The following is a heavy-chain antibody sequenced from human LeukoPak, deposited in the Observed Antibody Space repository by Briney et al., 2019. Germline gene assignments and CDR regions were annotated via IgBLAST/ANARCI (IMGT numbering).Heavy chain of an antibody. D-gene: IGHD3-22*01. V-gene: IGHV1-2*02. Sequence: ASVKVSCKPSGYTFTGYYIHWVRQAPGQGLQWMGWINPNSGGTNYAQKFQGRVTMTRDTSISTAYMELSRLRSDDTAVYYCARGGDYYDSSGYYDDAFDIWGQGTMVTVSS. CDR2: INPNSGGT. CDR1: GYTFTGYY. J-gene: IGHJ3*02. CDR3: ARGGDYYDSSGYYDDAFDI.